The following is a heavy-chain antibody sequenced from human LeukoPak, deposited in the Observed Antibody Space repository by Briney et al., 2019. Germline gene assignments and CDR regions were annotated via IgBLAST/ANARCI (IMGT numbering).Heavy chain of an antibody. D-gene: IGHD3-10*01. Sequence: PSETLSLTCAVYGGSFSGYYWSWIRQPPGKGLEWIGEINHSGSTNYNPSLKSRVTISVDTSKNQFSLKLSSVTAADTAVYYCARVQRLYGSGNYAWGYWGQGTLVTVSS. CDR2: INHSGST. J-gene: IGHJ4*02. CDR1: GGSFSGYY. V-gene: IGHV4-34*01. CDR3: ARVQRLYGSGNYAWGY.